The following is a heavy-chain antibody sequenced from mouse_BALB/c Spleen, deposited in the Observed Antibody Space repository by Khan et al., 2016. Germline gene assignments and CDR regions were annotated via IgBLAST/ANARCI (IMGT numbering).Heavy chain of an antibody. Sequence: QIQLVQSGPELKKPGETVKISCKASGYTFTNYGMNWVKQAPGKGLKWMGWINTNTGEPTYAEEFKGRFAFSLVTSASTAYLQINNLKNEDTATYFCARYYGSSYYAMDYWGQGSSVTVSS. D-gene: IGHD1-1*01. CDR2: INTNTGEP. J-gene: IGHJ4*01. V-gene: IGHV9-3*02. CDR1: GYTFTNYG. CDR3: ARYYGSSYYAMDY.